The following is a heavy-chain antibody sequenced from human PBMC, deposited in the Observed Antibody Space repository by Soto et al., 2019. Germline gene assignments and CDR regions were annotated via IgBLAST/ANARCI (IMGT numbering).Heavy chain of an antibody. D-gene: IGHD6-6*01. CDR2: INPSGGST. Sequence: GASVKVSCKASGYTFTSYYMHWVRQAPGQGLEWMGIINPSGGSTSYAQKFQGRVTMTRDTSTSTVYMELSSLRSEDTAVYYCARDLETTSIAAQFDYWGQGTLVTVSS. V-gene: IGHV1-46*01. CDR3: ARDLETTSIAAQFDY. CDR1: GYTFTSYY. J-gene: IGHJ4*02.